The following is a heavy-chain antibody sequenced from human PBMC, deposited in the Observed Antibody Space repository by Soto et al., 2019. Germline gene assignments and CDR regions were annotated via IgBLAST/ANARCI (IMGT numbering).Heavy chain of an antibody. Sequence: VQLQESGPGLVKPSETLSLTCTVSGGSISSYYWNWIRQPPGKGLEWVGFIYSSGSTNYNPSLKRRVTISIDTSKNQFSLKLSSVTAADTAVYYCGRQGRYWNDASGYFYFYGMDVWGQGTTVTVSS. CDR1: GGSISSYY. CDR3: GRQGRYWNDASGYFYFYGMDV. D-gene: IGHD1-1*01. CDR2: IYSSGST. V-gene: IGHV4-59*08. J-gene: IGHJ6*02.